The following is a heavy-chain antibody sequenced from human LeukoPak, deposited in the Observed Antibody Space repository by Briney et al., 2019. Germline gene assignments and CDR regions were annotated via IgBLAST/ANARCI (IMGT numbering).Heavy chain of an antibody. CDR1: GGSISRYY. J-gene: IGHJ1*01. CDR2: IYNSGST. V-gene: IGHV4-59*01. Sequence: SETLSLTCTVSGGSISRYYWSWIRQPPGKGLEGIGDIYNSGSTNYNPSLKSRVTISVDTSKNQFSLKLSSVTAADTAVYYCARAEYSSSSTEYFQHWGQGTLVTVSS. CDR3: ARAEYSSSSTEYFQH. D-gene: IGHD6-6*01.